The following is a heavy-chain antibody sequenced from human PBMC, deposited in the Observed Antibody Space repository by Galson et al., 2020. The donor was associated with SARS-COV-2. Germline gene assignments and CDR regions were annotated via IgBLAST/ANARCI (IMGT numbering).Heavy chain of an antibody. Sequence: GESLKISCTASGFTFSSYAMNWVRQAPGKGLEWVSSISTTSRYTYYADSLRGRFTISRDNAQNSLYLQINNLRAEDTALYYCARGSFDWFFPSDLWGQGTLVTVSS. D-gene: IGHD3-9*01. CDR3: ARGSFDWFFPSDL. CDR2: ISTTSRYT. J-gene: IGHJ5*02. V-gene: IGHV3-21*01. CDR1: GFTFSSYA.